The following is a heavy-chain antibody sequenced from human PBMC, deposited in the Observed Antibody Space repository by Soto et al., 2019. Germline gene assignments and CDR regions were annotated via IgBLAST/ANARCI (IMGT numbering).Heavy chain of an antibody. CDR1: GYTFTGYY. Sequence: ASVKVSCKASGYTFTGYYMHWVRQAPGQGLEWMGWINPNSGGTNYAQKFQGWVTMTRDTSISTAYMELSRLRSDDTAVYYCARMNPVGLYYYDSSGYFDYWGQGTLVTVSS. CDR2: INPNSGGT. V-gene: IGHV1-2*04. CDR3: ARMNPVGLYYYDSSGYFDY. D-gene: IGHD3-22*01. J-gene: IGHJ4*02.